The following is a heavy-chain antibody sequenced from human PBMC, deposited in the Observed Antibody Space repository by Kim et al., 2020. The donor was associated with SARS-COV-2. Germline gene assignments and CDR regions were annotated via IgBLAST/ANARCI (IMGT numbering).Heavy chain of an antibody. V-gene: IGHV3-30*07. CDR3: ARDRDGYSYGSSGMDV. Sequence: SAKGRITNSRDNAKNTVYLKMKSLRAEDTAVYYCARDRDGYSYGSSGMDVWGQGTTVTVSS. J-gene: IGHJ6*02. D-gene: IGHD5-18*01.